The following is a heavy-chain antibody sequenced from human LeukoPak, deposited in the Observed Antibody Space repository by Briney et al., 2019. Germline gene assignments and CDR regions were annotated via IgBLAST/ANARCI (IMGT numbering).Heavy chain of an antibody. D-gene: IGHD2-15*01. CDR2: IYYSGST. CDR1: GGSISSYY. Sequence: PSETLSLTCTVSGGSISSYYWSWIRQPPGKGLEWIDFIYYSGSTNYNPSLKSRVTISVDTSKNQFSLKLRSVTAADTAVYYCARDKEVAGYCSGGTCPGAFDIWGQGTMVTVSS. CDR3: ARDKEVAGYCSGGTCPGAFDI. J-gene: IGHJ3*02. V-gene: IGHV4-59*01.